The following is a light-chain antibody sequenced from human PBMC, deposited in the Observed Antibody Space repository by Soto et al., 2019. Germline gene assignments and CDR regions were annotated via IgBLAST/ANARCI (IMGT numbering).Light chain of an antibody. CDR2: DVS. CDR3: QQYKVYPYT. CDR1: QSLTGR. V-gene: IGKV1-5*01. J-gene: IGKJ2*01. Sequence: EIQMTQSPSTLSASIGDRVTLTCRASQSLTGRLAWYQQKPGRPPKLLLYDVSILESGVPSRFSGSESGTDFTLTIGSLRPDDFATFYCQQYKVYPYTFGQGTRLDI.